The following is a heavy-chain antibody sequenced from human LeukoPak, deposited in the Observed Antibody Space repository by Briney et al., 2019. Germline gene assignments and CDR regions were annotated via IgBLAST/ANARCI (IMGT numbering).Heavy chain of an antibody. CDR3: ARGCSSGWYPSLVHYFDY. J-gene: IGHJ4*02. D-gene: IGHD6-19*01. Sequence: GSLRLSRAASGFTFSSYAMSWVRQAPGKGLEWIGEINHSGSTNYNPSLKSRVTISVDTSKNQFSLKLSSVTAADTAVYYCARGCSSGWYPSLVHYFDYWGQGTLVTVSS. V-gene: IGHV4-34*01. CDR1: GFTFSSYA. CDR2: INHSGST.